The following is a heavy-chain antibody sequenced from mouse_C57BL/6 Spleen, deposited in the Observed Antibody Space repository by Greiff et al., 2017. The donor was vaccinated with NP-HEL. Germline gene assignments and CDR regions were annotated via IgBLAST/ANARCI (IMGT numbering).Heavy chain of an antibody. V-gene: IGHV1-15*01. CDR2: IDPETGGT. CDR1: GYTFTDYE. Sequence: QVQLQQSGAELVRPGASVTLSCKASGYTFTDYEMHWVKQTPVHGLEWIGAIDPETGGTAYNQKFKGKAILTADKSSSTAYMELRSLTSEDSAVYYCTRWGSSGYAYYYAMDYWGQGTSVTVSS. J-gene: IGHJ4*01. D-gene: IGHD3-2*02. CDR3: TRWGSSGYAYYYAMDY.